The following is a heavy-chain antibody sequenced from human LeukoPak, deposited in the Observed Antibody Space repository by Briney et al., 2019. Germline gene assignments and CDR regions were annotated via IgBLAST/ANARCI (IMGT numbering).Heavy chain of an antibody. CDR1: GFTFDDYA. CDR3: AKDVAFHPQYFDC. CDR2: ISGDGGST. V-gene: IGHV3-43*02. D-gene: IGHD2/OR15-2a*01. Sequence: GGSLRLSCAASGFTFDDYAMHWVRQAPGKGLEWVSLISGDGGSTYYADSVKGRFTISRDNSKNSLYLQMNSLRTVDTALYYCAKDVAFHPQYFDCWGQGTLVTVSS. J-gene: IGHJ4*02.